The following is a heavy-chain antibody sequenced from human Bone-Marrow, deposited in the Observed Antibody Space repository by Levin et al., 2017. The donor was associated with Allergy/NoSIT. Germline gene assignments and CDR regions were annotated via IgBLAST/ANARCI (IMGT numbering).Heavy chain of an antibody. CDR3: NRGGFWSATYDY. D-gene: IGHD3-3*01. Sequence: SCTASGFTFGDYPMTWFRQAPGKGLEWVGFIRTKGYGGTTEYAASVKGRFTISRDDSKSITYLQMNSLKTEDTAMYYCNRGGFWSATYDYWGQGTLVTVSS. CDR2: IRTKGYGGTT. V-gene: IGHV3-49*03. J-gene: IGHJ4*02. CDR1: GFTFGDYP.